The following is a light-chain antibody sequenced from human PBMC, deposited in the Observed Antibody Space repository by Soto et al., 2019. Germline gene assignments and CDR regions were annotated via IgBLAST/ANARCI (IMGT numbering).Light chain of an antibody. CDR1: QSITNF. J-gene: IGKJ4*01. Sequence: DIQMTQSPSSLSASVGDGVTITCRASQSITNFLNWYQQKPGKAPKLLIYTTSILQSGVPSRFSGSGSGTGFTLTISSLQPEDFATYYCQQTYSTPLAFGGGTKVEI. CDR3: QQTYSTPLA. CDR2: TTS. V-gene: IGKV1-39*01.